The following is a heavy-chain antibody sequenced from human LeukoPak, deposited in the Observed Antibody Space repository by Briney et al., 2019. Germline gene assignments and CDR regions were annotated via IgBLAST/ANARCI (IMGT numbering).Heavy chain of an antibody. D-gene: IGHD3-10*01. CDR2: INPNSGGT. CDR3: ARDRYGSGSYQPDY. V-gene: IGHV1-2*02. J-gene: IGHJ4*02. Sequence: GASVKVSCKASGYTFTSYGISWVRQAPGQGLEWMGWINPNSGGTNYAQKFQGRVTMTRDTSISTVYMELTRLRSDDTAVYYCARDRYGSGSYQPDYWGQGTLVTVSS. CDR1: GYTFTSYG.